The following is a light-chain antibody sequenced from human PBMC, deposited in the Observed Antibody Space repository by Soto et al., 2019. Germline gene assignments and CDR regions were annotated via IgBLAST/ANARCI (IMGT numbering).Light chain of an antibody. V-gene: IGKV3-20*01. Sequence: IELTHSPGTLSLSPGEIATLSCRASQSVSSSYLAWYQQKPGQAPRLLIYGASSRATGIPDRFSGSGSGTDFTLTISRLEPEDFAVYYCQQYGSSLLTFGGGTRLEIK. CDR2: GAS. J-gene: IGKJ5*01. CDR1: QSVSSSY. CDR3: QQYGSSLLT.